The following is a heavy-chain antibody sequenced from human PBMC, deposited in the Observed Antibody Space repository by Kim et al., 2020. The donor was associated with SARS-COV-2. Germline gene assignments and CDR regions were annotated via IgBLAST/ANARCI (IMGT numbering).Heavy chain of an antibody. D-gene: IGHD3-3*01. CDR3: ARGFDFWSGYILDY. V-gene: IGHV1-2*02. J-gene: IGHJ4*02. Sequence: AQKFQGRVTMTRDTSISTAYMELSRLRSDDTAVYYCARGFDFWSGYILDYWGQGTLVTVSS.